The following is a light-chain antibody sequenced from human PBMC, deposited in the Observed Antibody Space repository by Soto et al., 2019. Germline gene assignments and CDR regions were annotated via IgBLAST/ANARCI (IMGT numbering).Light chain of an antibody. CDR3: SSYTDSSNYV. CDR1: SSGLAIYNY. J-gene: IGLJ1*01. Sequence: QSALSQPASVSGSPGQSITISCTGTSSGLAIYNYVSWSQPQPGKAPILMIYQLTNRPSGVSNRFSGSRSGNTASPTISGLQAEDEADYYCSSYTDSSNYVFGTGTKVTVL. V-gene: IGLV2-14*01. CDR2: QLT.